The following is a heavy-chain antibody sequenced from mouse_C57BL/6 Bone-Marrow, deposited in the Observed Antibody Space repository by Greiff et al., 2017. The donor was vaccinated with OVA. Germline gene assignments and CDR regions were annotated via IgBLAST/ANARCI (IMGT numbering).Heavy chain of an antibody. Sequence: EVQGVESGGGLVQPTGSLKLSCAASGFTFNTYAMHWVRQAPGKGLEWVARIRSKSSNYATYYADSVKARVTISSDDSQSKLYLQKNNLKTEDTAMYYCVGTCMDYWGQGTSVTVSS. CDR2: IRSKSSNYAT. V-gene: IGHV10-3*01. J-gene: IGHJ4*01. CDR1: GFTFNTYA. CDR3: VGTCMDY.